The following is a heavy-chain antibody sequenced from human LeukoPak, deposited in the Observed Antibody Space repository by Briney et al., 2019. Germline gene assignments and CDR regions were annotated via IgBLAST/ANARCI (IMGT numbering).Heavy chain of an antibody. V-gene: IGHV4-34*01. D-gene: IGHD3-16*02. CDR3: ARRRKNDYVWGSYRPNYFDY. Sequence: PSETLSLTCAVYGGSFSGYYWSWIRQPPGKGLEWIGEINHSGSTNYNPSLESRVTISVDTSKNQFSLKLSSVTAADTAVYYCARRRKNDYVWGSYRPNYFDYWGQGTLVTVSS. CDR2: INHSGST. J-gene: IGHJ4*02. CDR1: GGSFSGYY.